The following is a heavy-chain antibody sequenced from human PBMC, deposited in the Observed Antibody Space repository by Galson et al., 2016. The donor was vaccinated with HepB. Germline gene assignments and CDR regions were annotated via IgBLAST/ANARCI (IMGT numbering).Heavy chain of an antibody. D-gene: IGHD2/OR15-2a*01. CDR3: ARRHEYCPPVGCSVDY. J-gene: IGHJ4*02. V-gene: IGHV3-30*03. CDR2: DSMDGRRK. Sequence: SLRLSCAGSGFLFRGYGMHWARQAPGKGLEWVAADSMDGRRKFYADSVKGRFTISRDNSNNMLFLQMSSLRTDDTAISYCARRHEYCPPVGCSVDYWGQGTLVSVSS. CDR1: GFLFRGYG.